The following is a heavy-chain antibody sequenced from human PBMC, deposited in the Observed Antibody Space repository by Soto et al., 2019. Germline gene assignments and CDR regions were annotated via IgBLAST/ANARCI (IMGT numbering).Heavy chain of an antibody. CDR1: GFTFSSYG. CDR3: AKDASPYYDILTGYSNGGMDV. Sequence: QVQLVESGGGVVQPGRSLRLSCAASGFTFSSYGMHWVRQAPGKGLEWVAVISYDGSNKYYADSVKGRFTFSRDNSKNTLYLQMNSLRAEDTAVYYCAKDASPYYDILTGYSNGGMDVWGQGTTVTVSS. CDR2: ISYDGSNK. D-gene: IGHD3-9*01. V-gene: IGHV3-30*18. J-gene: IGHJ6*02.